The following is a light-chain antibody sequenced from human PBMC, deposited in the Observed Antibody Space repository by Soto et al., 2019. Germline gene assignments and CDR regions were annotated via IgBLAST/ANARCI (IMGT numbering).Light chain of an antibody. CDR1: SSDIGGYDY. J-gene: IGLJ2*01. Sequence: QSALTQPASVSGSPGQSITLSCTGTSSDIGGYDYVSWYQRHPGKAPKLIIYDVSNRSSGVSNRFSGSKSGNTASLTISGLQAEDEADYYCTSYSSSSTHVVFGGGTQLTVL. CDR2: DVS. V-gene: IGLV2-14*01. CDR3: TSYSSSSTHVV.